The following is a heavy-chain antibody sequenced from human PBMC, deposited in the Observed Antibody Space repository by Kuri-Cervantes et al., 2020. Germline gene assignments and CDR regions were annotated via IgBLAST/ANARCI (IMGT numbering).Heavy chain of an antibody. D-gene: IGHD1-14*01. V-gene: IGHV3-72*01. J-gene: IGHJ6*03. CDR1: GFIFGDHY. CDR3: AKNRDGGYYYMDV. CDR2: TRNKPNGYTT. Sequence: GESLKISCTASGFIFGDHYMDWVRQAPGEGLEWVGRTRNKPNGYTTEYAASVKGRFTISRDNSRNTLYLQMNSLRVDDTAVYYCAKNRDGGYYYMDVWGRGTTVTVSS.